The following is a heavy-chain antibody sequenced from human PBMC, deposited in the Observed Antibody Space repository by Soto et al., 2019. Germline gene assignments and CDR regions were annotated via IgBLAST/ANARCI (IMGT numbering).Heavy chain of an antibody. CDR2: INHSGST. CDR3: AADYYGSGSARLDY. V-gene: IGHV4-34*01. CDR1: GGSFSGYY. D-gene: IGHD3-10*01. J-gene: IGHJ4*02. Sequence: SETLSLTCVVYGGSFSGYYWNWIRQPPGKGLEWIGEINHSGSTNYNPSLKSRVTISVDTSKNQCSLKLSSVTAADTAVYYCAADYYGSGSARLDYWGQGTLVTVSS.